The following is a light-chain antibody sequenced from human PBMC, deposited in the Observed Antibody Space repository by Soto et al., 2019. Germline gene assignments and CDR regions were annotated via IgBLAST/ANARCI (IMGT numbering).Light chain of an antibody. J-gene: IGKJ1*01. CDR2: AAS. CDR3: QHYNSYSEA. V-gene: IGKV1-8*01. Sequence: AIRMTQSPSSLSASTGDRVTITCLASQGISSYLAWYQQKPGKAPKLLIYAASTLQSGVASRFSGSGSGTDFTLTISCLQSEDFATYYCQHYNSYSEAFGQGTKVDIK. CDR1: QGISSY.